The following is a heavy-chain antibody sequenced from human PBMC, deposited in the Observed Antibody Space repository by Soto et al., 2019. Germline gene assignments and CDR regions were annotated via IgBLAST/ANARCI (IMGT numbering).Heavy chain of an antibody. D-gene: IGHD3-3*01. CDR1: EFTVSKNY. CDR2: IFPGGGT. J-gene: IGHJ6*03. CDR3: ARAVVEYYDFWSGYYSNYYYYMDV. Sequence: GGSLRLSCAASEFTVSKNYMSWVRQAPGKGLEWVSVIFPGGGTYYADSVRGRFAISRHNSKNTLYLQMNSLRAEDTAVYYCARAVVEYYDFWSGYYSNYYYYMDVWGKGTTVTVSS. V-gene: IGHV3-66*01.